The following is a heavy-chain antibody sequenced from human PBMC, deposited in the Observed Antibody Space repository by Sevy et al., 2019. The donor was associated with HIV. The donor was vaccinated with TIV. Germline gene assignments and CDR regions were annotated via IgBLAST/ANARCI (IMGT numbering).Heavy chain of an antibody. J-gene: IGHJ6*03. CDR1: GGSFSGYY. CDR2: INHSGST. CDR3: ARGWYYYYYMDV. V-gene: IGHV4-34*01. Sequence: SETLSLTCAVYGGSFSGYYWSWIRQPPGKGLEWIGEINHSGSTNYNPSLKSRVTISVDTSKNQFSLKLSSVTAADTVVYYCARGWYYYYYMDVWGKGTTVTVSS.